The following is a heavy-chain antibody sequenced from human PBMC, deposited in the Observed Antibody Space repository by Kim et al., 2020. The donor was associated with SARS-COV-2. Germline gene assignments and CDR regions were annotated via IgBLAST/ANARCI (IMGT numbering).Heavy chain of an antibody. J-gene: IGHJ4*02. D-gene: IGHD3-9*01. CDR2: IYPSDSET. CDR1: GYSFTSYW. CDR3: ARPARFYDIFTGYYRPGEFDY. Sequence: GESLKISCKGSGYSFTSYWIGWVRQMPGKGLEWMGIIYPSDSETRYSPSFQGQVTISADKSISTAYLQWSSLKASDTAIYYCARPARFYDIFTGYYRPGEFDYWGQGTLVTVSS. V-gene: IGHV5-51*01.